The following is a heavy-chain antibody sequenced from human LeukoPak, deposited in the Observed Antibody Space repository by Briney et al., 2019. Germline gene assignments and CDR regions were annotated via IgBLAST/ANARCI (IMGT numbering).Heavy chain of an antibody. CDR2: IYYSGST. Sequence: SETLSLTCTVSGGSISSSSCYWGWIRQPPGKGLEWIASIYYSGSTYYNPSLKSRVTISVDTSKNQFSLKLSSVTAADTAVYYCARMSVTHSIDYWGQGTLVTVSS. CDR1: GGSISSSSCY. CDR3: ARMSVTHSIDY. D-gene: IGHD4-17*01. J-gene: IGHJ4*02. V-gene: IGHV4-39*01.